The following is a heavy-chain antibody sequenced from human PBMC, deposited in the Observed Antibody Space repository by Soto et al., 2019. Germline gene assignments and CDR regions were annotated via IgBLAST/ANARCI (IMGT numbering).Heavy chain of an antibody. D-gene: IGHD3-22*01. Sequence: QVQLQESGPGLVKHSQTLSLTCTVSSGAISSGGYYWTWIRQHPGKGLEWIGDSYYSWSTYYNPPINSRVAISVGTSKNQFSRKLITVTAADTAVYCCARSGYRWGQGTLVTLSS. V-gene: IGHV4-31*03. CDR2: SYYSWST. CDR1: SGAISSGGYY. CDR3: ARSGYR. J-gene: IGHJ5*02.